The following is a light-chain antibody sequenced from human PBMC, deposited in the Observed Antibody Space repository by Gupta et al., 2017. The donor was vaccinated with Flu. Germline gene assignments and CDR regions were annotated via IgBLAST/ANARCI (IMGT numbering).Light chain of an antibody. V-gene: IGKV3D-20*01. CDR1: QSVSRNF. CDR2: DAS. J-gene: IGKJ2*02. CDR3: QHNWSSPPCT. Sequence: EIVFTQSPPTLSLSPGERATLSCVVSQSVSRNFLAWYKQKPVRSPRLVIYDASSRDTGITDRFSGSGYGTDFTLTISRRVQEDFAVYYCQHNWSSPPCTFGQGTKLEIK.